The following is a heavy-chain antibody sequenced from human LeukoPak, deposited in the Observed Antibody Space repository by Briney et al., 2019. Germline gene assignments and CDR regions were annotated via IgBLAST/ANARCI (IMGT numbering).Heavy chain of an antibody. CDR2: IYYSGNT. CDR3: ARVDRWSAYPYFFDY. D-gene: IGHD3-3*01. V-gene: IGHV4-59*01. J-gene: IGHJ4*02. Sequence: SETLSLTCTVSGGSISGYYWSWVRQPPGKGLEWVGFIYYSGNTNYNPSLKSRVTISVDTPKNQFSLRLTSVTAADTAVYYCARVDRWSAYPYFFDYWGQGTLVTVSS. CDR1: GGSISGYY.